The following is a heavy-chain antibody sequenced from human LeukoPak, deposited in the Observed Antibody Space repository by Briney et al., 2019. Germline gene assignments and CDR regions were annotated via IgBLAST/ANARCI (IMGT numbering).Heavy chain of an antibody. J-gene: IGHJ3*02. CDR3: ARLGDYVWGSYRNINDAFDI. CDR2: IYYSGST. CDR1: GGSISSSSYY. D-gene: IGHD3-16*02. V-gene: IGHV4-39*01. Sequence: SETLSLTCTVSGGSISSSSYYWGRIRQPPGKGLEWMGSIYYSGSTYYNPSLKSRVTISVDTSKNQFSLKLSSVTAADTAVYYCARLGDYVWGSYRNINDAFDIWGQGTMVTVSS.